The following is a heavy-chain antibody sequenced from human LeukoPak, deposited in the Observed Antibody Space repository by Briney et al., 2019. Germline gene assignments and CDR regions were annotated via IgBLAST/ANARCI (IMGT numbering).Heavy chain of an antibody. V-gene: IGHV3-48*03. J-gene: IGHJ3*01. CDR2: ISGGGTTI. D-gene: IGHD4-11*01. CDR3: ATETENSNYDAFDF. CDR1: GFTFSSYG. Sequence: GGSLRLSCAASGFTFSSYGMNWVRQAPGKGLEWVSYISGGGTTIFYADSVKGRFTISRDNAKNSLYLHMNSLSAEDTAVYFCATETENSNYDAFDFWGQGTLVTVSS.